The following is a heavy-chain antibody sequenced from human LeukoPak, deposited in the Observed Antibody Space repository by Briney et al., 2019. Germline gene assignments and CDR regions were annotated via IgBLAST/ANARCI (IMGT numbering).Heavy chain of an antibody. CDR3: ARGFRLGYCSGGSCNRYQSWFDP. V-gene: IGHV4-59*01. D-gene: IGHD2-15*01. CDR2: IYYSGST. CDR1: GGSISSYY. J-gene: IGHJ5*02. Sequence: SETLSLTCTVSGGSISSYYWSWIRQPPGKGLEWIGYIYYSGSTNYNPSLKSRVTISVDTSKNQFSLKLSSVTAADTAVYYCARGFRLGYCSGGSCNRYQSWFDPWGQGTLVTVSS.